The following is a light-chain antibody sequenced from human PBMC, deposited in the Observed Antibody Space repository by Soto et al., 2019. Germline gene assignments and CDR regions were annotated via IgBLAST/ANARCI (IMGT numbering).Light chain of an antibody. CDR1: SSNIGSNT. CDR2: TND. J-gene: IGLJ1*01. Sequence: QSVLTQPPSASGTPGQRVAISYSGSSSNIGSNTVNWYQHLPGTAPKLLIYTNDQRPSGVPDRFSGSKSGTSASLAISELQPEDEADYFCAAWDDSLNALYVFGTGTQLTVL. CDR3: AAWDDSLNALYV. V-gene: IGLV1-44*01.